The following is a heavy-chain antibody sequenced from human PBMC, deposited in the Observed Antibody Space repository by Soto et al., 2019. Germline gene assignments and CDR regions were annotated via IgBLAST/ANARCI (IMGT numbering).Heavy chain of an antibody. V-gene: IGHV3-30*18. CDR3: AKDLTKQIVGAIPVLYR. CDR2: ISYDGSNK. J-gene: IGHJ4*02. D-gene: IGHD1-26*01. Sequence: PGGSLRLSCAASGFTFSSYGMHWVRQAPGKGLEWVAVISYDGSNKYYADSVKGRFTISRDNSKNTLYLQMNSLRAEDTAVYYCAKDLTKQIVGAIPVLYRWGQGTLVTVSS. CDR1: GFTFSSYG.